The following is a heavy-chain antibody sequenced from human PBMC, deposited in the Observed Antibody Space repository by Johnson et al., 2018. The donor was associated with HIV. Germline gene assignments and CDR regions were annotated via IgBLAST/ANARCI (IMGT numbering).Heavy chain of an antibody. D-gene: IGHD3-9*01. J-gene: IGHJ3*02. Sequence: QVQLVESGGGVVQPGGSLRLSCAASGFTFSSYGMHWVRQAPGKGLEWVAFIRYDGSNKYYADSVRGRFTISRDNSKNTLYLQMNSLRAEDTAVYYCATRKDILTGDAAFDIWGQGTMATVSS. CDR1: GFTFSSYG. CDR2: IRYDGSNK. CDR3: ATRKDILTGDAAFDI. V-gene: IGHV3-30*02.